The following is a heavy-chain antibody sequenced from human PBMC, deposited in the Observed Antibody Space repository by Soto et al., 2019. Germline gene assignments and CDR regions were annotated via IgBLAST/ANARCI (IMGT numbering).Heavy chain of an antibody. J-gene: IGHJ4*02. Sequence: SGGSLRLSCAASGFTFSSYGMHWVRQAPGKGLEWVAVISYDGSNKYYADSVKGRFTISRDNSKNTLYLQMNSLRAEDTAVYYCAKGRPNGPFDYWGQGTLVTVSS. D-gene: IGHD4-17*01. CDR2: ISYDGSNK. V-gene: IGHV3-30*18. CDR3: AKGRPNGPFDY. CDR1: GFTFSSYG.